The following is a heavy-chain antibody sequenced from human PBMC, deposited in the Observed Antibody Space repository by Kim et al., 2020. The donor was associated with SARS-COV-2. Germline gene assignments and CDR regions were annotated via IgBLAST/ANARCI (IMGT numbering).Heavy chain of an antibody. D-gene: IGHD6-13*01. CDR1: GYTFTSYY. J-gene: IGHJ6*02. CDR2: INPSGGST. Sequence: ASVKVSCKASGYTFTSYYMHWVRQAPGQGLEWMGIINPSGGSTSYAQKFQGRVTMTRDTSTSTVYMELSSLRSEDTAVYYCARTVNLYRIAAPNRGYYGMDVWGHGTTVTVSS. V-gene: IGHV1-46*01. CDR3: ARTVNLYRIAAPNRGYYGMDV.